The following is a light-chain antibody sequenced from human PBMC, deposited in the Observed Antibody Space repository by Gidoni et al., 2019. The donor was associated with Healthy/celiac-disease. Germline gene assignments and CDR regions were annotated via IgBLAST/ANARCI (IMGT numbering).Light chain of an antibody. Sequence: QSALTQPASVSGSPGQWITISCTGTSSDVGDYKYVSWYQHHPGKAPKLMIYDVSNRPSGVSDRISGSKSGNTASLTISGLQAEDEADYYCCSYRTSSTAVCGGGTKLTVL. CDR2: DVS. CDR1: SSDVGDYKY. CDR3: CSYRTSSTAV. V-gene: IGLV2-14*03. J-gene: IGLJ3*02.